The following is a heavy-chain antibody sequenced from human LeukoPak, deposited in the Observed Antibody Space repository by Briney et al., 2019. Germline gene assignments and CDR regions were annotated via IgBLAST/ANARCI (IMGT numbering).Heavy chain of an antibody. D-gene: IGHD6-19*01. CDR3: AREGGIGSGWQRIDY. V-gene: IGHV4-61*02. J-gene: IGHJ4*02. CDR1: GGSISSGGYY. CDR2: IYTSGST. Sequence: RASETLSLTCAVSGGSISSGGYYWSWIRQPAGKGLEWIGRIYTSGSTNYNPSLKSRVTMSVDTSKNQFSLKLSSVTAADTAVYYCAREGGIGSGWQRIDYWGQGTLVTVSS.